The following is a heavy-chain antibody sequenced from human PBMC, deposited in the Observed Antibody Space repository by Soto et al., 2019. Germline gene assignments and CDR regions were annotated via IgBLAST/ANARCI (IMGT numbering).Heavy chain of an antibody. D-gene: IGHD5-18*01. J-gene: IGHJ6*02. CDR3: ARDREYSYGYYYYYYGMDV. CDR1: GYTFTSYG. Sequence: ASVKVYCKASGYTFTSYGISWVRQAPGQGLEWMGWISAYNGNTNYAQKLQGRVTMTTDTSTSTAYMELRSLRSDDTAVYYCARDREYSYGYYYYYYGMDVWGQGTTVTVSS. CDR2: ISAYNGNT. V-gene: IGHV1-18*04.